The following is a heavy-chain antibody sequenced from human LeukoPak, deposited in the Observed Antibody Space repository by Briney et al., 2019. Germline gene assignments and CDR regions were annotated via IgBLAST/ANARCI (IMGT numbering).Heavy chain of an antibody. D-gene: IGHD1-26*01. CDR1: GFTFDDYA. CDR2: ISWNSGYI. V-gene: IGHV3-9*01. Sequence: GGSLRLSCAASGFTFDDYAMHWVRLVPGKGLEWVSGISWNSGYIGYADSVRGRFTLSRDNAKNSLYLQMNSLRAEDTAVYYCAKDLSMRSGGPATSPFDYWGQGTLVTVSS. CDR3: AKDLSMRSGGPATSPFDY. J-gene: IGHJ4*02.